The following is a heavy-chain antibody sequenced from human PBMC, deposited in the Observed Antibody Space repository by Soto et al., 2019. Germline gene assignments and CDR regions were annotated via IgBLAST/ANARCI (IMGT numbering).Heavy chain of an antibody. CDR3: ASVRGGYYYAMDV. V-gene: IGHV4-39*07. CDR1: GASISSNTYY. J-gene: IGHJ6*02. D-gene: IGHD3-10*02. Sequence: SETLSLTCTVSGASISSNTYYWAWIRRPPGKGLERIGEIYHSGSTNYNPSLKSRVTISVDKSKNQFSLKLSSVTAADTAVYYCASVRGGYYYAMDVWGQGTTVTVSS. CDR2: IYHSGST.